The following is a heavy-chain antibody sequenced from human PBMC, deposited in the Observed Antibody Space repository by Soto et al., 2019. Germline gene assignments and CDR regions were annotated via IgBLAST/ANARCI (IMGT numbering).Heavy chain of an antibody. Sequence: ASVKVSCKASGYTFTGYYMHWVRQAPGQGLEWMGWINPNSGGTNYAQKFQGWVTMTRDTSISTAYMELSRLRSDDTAVYYCARGPYGSGSYPTFYYYYYGMDVWGQGTTVTVSS. CDR2: INPNSGGT. J-gene: IGHJ6*02. V-gene: IGHV1-2*04. CDR1: GYTFTGYY. D-gene: IGHD3-10*01. CDR3: ARGPYGSGSYPTFYYYYYGMDV.